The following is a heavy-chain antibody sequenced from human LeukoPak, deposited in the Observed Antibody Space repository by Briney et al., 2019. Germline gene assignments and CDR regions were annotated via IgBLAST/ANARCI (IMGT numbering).Heavy chain of an antibody. CDR1: GFTFSSYA. CDR2: ISGSGGST. V-gene: IGHV3-23*01. D-gene: IGHD3-22*01. Sequence: PGGSLRLSCAASGFTFSSYAMSWVRQAPGKGLEWVSAISGSGGSTYYADSVKGRFTISRDNSKNTLYLQMNSLRAEDTAVHYCAKSPSPYYYDSSGYYDYWGQGTLVTVSS. J-gene: IGHJ4*02. CDR3: AKSPSPYYYDSSGYYDY.